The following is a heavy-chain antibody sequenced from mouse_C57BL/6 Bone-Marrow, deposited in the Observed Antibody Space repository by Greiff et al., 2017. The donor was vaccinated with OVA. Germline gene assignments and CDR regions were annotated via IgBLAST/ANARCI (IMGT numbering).Heavy chain of an antibody. Sequence: EVKVVESGGGLVQPGGSMKLSCAASGFTFSDAWMDWVRQSPEKGLEWVAEIRNKANNHATYYAESVKGRFTISRDDSKSSVYLQMNGLRAEDTGIYYCTRPSLAWFAYWGQGTLVTVSA. J-gene: IGHJ3*01. CDR3: TRPSLAWFAY. V-gene: IGHV6-6*01. CDR2: IRNKANNHAT. CDR1: GFTFSDAW.